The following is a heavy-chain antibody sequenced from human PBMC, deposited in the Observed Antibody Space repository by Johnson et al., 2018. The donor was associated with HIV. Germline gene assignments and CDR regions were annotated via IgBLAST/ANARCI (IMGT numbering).Heavy chain of an antibody. CDR3: ARDDRPDGFDI. CDR1: GFTFSSYW. J-gene: IGHJ3*02. V-gene: IGHV3-66*01. D-gene: IGHD1-14*01. CDR2: INAGGDT. Sequence: VQLVEPGGGLVQPGRSLKLSCAASGFTFSSYWMSWVRQAPGKGLAWVSVINAGGDTYYADSVQGRFTISRDRSKNTVSLQMNSLRVEDTAVYYCARDDRPDGFDIWGQGTMVTVSS.